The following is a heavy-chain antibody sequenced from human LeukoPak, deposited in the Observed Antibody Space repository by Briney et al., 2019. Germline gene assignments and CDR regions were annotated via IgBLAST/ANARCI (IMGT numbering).Heavy chain of an antibody. V-gene: IGHV1-18*01. Sequence: ASVKVSCKASGYTFTYYGINWVRLAPGQGLEWMGWVSGYNGNTRYAQNFQGRLTLTTDTSTNIAYMELMRLRSDDTAVYYCAREVDSAMVNAFDLWGQGTLVTVSS. CDR3: AREVDSAMVNAFDL. CDR1: GYTFTYYG. CDR2: VSGYNGNT. D-gene: IGHD5-18*01. J-gene: IGHJ3*01.